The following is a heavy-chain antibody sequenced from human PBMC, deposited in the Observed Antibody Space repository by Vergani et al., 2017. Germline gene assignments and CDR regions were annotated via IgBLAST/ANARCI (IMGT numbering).Heavy chain of an antibody. J-gene: IGHJ1*01. D-gene: IGHD6-13*01. CDR2: ISAYNGNT. CDR1: GFTFTSYG. CDR3: ARGIAAADPAEYFQH. V-gene: IGHV1-18*01. Sequence: QVQLVQSGAEVKKPGASVKVSCKASGFTFTSYGISWMRQAPGQGLEWMGWISAYNGNTNYAQKLQGRVTMTTDTSTSTAYMELRSLRSDDTAVYYCARGIAAADPAEYFQHWGQGTLVTVSS.